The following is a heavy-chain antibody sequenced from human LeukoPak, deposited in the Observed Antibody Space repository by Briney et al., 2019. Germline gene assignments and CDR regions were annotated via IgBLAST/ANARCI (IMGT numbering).Heavy chain of an antibody. Sequence: SETLSLTCAVSGYSIRSGHYWGWIRQSPGKGLERIGSINHSGITEYNPSLKSRVTLSVDTSKNQSSLQLRSVTAADRALYYCARSGDYIKEGFDYWGQGTQVTVSS. J-gene: IGHJ4*02. V-gene: IGHV4-38-2*01. D-gene: IGHD3-22*01. CDR1: GYSIRSGHY. CDR2: INHSGIT. CDR3: ARSGDYIKEGFDY.